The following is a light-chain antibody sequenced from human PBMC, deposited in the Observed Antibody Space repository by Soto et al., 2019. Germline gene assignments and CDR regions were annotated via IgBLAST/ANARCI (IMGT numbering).Light chain of an antibody. CDR3: QQYNNWPST. Sequence: EIVMTQSPATLSVSPGERATLSCRASQSVSSNLAWYQQKPGQAPRLLIYGASTGATGIPARFSGSGSGTEFTLTISSLQSEDFAVYYCQQYNNWPSTFGQGTKVEIK. V-gene: IGKV3-15*01. CDR2: GAS. CDR1: QSVSSN. J-gene: IGKJ1*01.